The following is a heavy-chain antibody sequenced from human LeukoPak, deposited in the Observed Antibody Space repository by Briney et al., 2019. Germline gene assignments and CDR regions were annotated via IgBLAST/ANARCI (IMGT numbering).Heavy chain of an antibody. V-gene: IGHV3-73*01. CDR3: TRRVPQAYGGTYP. D-gene: IGHD4/OR15-4a*01. CDR2: IRSKANSYAT. J-gene: IGHJ5*02. CDR1: GFIFSGSA. Sequence: QTGGSLRLSCAASGFIFSGSAMHWVRQASGKGLEWVGRIRSKANSYATAYAASVKGRFTISRDDSKNTAYLQMNSLKTEDTAVYYCTRRVPQAYGGTYPWGQGTLVTVSS.